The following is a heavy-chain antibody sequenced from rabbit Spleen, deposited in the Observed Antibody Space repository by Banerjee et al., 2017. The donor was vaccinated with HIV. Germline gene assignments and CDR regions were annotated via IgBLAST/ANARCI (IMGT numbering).Heavy chain of an antibody. J-gene: IGHJ6*01. D-gene: IGHD3-1*01. CDR2: IDTNDGDT. CDR3: ARRDAGANYAMGL. Sequence: QSLEESGGGLVKPEGSLTLTCKASGFSFSSNWMCWVRQAPGKGLEWIACIDTNDGDTDYANWPKGRFTISKTSSTTVTLQVTSLTAADTATYFCARRDAGANYAMGLWGQGTLVTVS. CDR1: GFSFSSNW. V-gene: IGHV1S40*01.